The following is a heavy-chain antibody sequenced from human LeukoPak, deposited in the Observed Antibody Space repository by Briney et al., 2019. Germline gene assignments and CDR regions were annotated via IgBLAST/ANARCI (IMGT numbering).Heavy chain of an antibody. CDR2: ISGSGGST. D-gene: IGHD6-19*01. CDR3: AKSSEGAEYFQH. V-gene: IGHV3-23*01. J-gene: IGHJ1*01. Sequence: GGSLRLSCAASGFTFSSYAMSWVRQAPGKGLEWVSAISGSGGSTYYADSVKGRFTTSRDNSKNTLYLQMNSLRAEDTAVYYCAKSSEGAEYFQHWGQGTLVTVSS. CDR1: GFTFSSYA.